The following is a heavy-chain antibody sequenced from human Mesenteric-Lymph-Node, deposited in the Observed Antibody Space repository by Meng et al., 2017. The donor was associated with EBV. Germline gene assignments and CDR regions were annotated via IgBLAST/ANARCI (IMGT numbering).Heavy chain of an antibody. V-gene: IGHV4-39*01. CDR2: IYYSGST. CDR3: ARTHYYDSSGYPSPPDY. CDR1: GGSIISSSTYY. Sequence: QLRESGPGLGNPSETLSLTCTVSGGSIISSSTYYWGWIRQPPGKGLEWIGSIYYSGSTAYNPSLKSRVTMSVDTSKRQFSLKLSSVTAADTAVYFCARTHYYDSSGYPSPPDYWGQGTLVTVSS. D-gene: IGHD3-22*01. J-gene: IGHJ4*02.